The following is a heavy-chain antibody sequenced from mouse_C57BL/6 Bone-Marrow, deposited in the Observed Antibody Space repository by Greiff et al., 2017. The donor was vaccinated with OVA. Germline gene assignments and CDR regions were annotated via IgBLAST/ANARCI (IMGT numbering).Heavy chain of an antibody. V-gene: IGHV10-3*01. D-gene: IGHD1-1*01. J-gene: IGHJ2*01. CDR1: GFTFNTYA. CDR3: VRESRFTTVVAPYFDY. Sequence: EVKLVESGGGLVQPKGSLKLSCAASGFTFNTYAMHWVRQAPGKGLEWVARIRSKSSNYATYYADSVKDRFTISRDDSQSMLYLQMNNLKTEDTAMYYCVRESRFTTVVAPYFDYWGQGTTLTVSS. CDR2: IRSKSSNYAT.